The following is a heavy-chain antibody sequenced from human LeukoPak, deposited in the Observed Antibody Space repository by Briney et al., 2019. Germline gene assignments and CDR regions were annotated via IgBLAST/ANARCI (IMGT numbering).Heavy chain of an antibody. CDR1: GGSISSYY. D-gene: IGHD2-15*01. V-gene: IGHV4-34*01. CDR2: INHSGST. J-gene: IGHJ6*02. Sequence: SETLSLTCTVSGGSISSYYWSWIRQPPGKGLEWIGEINHSGSTNYNPSLKSRVTISVDTSKNQFSLKLSSVTAADTAVYYCARGKVVVVAATVWYYYYGMDVWGQGTTVTVSS. CDR3: ARGKVVVVAATVWYYYYGMDV.